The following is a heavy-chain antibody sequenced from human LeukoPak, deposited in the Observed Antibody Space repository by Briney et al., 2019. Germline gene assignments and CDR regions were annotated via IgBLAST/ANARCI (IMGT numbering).Heavy chain of an antibody. Sequence: APVKVSCKASGGTFSSYAISWVRQAPGQGLEWMGGIIPIFGTANYAQKFQGRVTITADESTSTAYMELSSLRSEDTAVYYCARANLEFGGSPQVYYYYGMDVWGKGTTVTVSS. CDR2: IIPIFGTA. CDR1: GGTFSSYA. D-gene: IGHD2-15*01. CDR3: ARANLEFGGSPQVYYYYGMDV. V-gene: IGHV1-69*13. J-gene: IGHJ6*04.